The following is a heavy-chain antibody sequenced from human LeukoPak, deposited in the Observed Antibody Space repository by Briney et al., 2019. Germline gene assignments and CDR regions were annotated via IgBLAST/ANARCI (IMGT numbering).Heavy chain of an antibody. V-gene: IGHV1-46*01. J-gene: IGHJ5*02. CDR2: INPSGGST. CDR1: GYTFTSYY. Sequence: ASVKVSCKASGYTFTSYYMHWVRQAPGQGLEWMGIINPSGGSTSYAQKFQGRVTMTRDTSTSTVYMELSSLRSEDTAVYYCARTVEMAALKRWFDPWGQGTLVTVSS. CDR3: ARTVEMAALKRWFDP. D-gene: IGHD5-24*01.